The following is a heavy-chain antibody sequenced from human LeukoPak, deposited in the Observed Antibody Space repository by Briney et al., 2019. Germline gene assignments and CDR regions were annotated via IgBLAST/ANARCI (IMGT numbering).Heavy chain of an antibody. CDR3: ARDHRGFYYGSGNYYYLDV. J-gene: IGHJ6*03. Sequence: ASVKVSCKASGGTYNNYAITWVRQAPGQGLEWMGGILPVFGTSNYAQRFQGRVTITADESTGTTYMELSSLRSEDTAVYYCARDHRGFYYGSGNYYYLDVWGKGTTVTVSS. CDR1: GGTYNNYA. V-gene: IGHV1-69*13. D-gene: IGHD3-10*01. CDR2: ILPVFGTS.